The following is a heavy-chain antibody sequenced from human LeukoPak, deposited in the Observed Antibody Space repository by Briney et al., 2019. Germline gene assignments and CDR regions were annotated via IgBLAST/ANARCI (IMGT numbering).Heavy chain of an antibody. CDR3: AYSTVVTRGYY. CDR2: IYHSGST. D-gene: IGHD4-23*01. V-gene: IGHV4-4*02. Sequence: PSETLSLTCAVFGGSISSNNWWSWVRQPPGKGLEWIGEIYHSGSTNYNPSLKSRVTISVDTSKNQFSLKLSSVTAADTAVYYCAYSTVVTRGYYWGQGTLVTVS. J-gene: IGHJ4*02. CDR1: GGSISSNNW.